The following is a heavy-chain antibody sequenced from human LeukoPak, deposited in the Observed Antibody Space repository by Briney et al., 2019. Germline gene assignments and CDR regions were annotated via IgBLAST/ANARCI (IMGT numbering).Heavy chain of an antibody. D-gene: IGHD5-18*01. J-gene: IGHJ6*02. CDR1: GGSISSSNYY. Sequence: SETLSLTCTVSGGSISSSNYYWGWIRQPPGKGLEWIGEINHSGSTNYNPSLKSRVTISVDTSKNQFSLKLSSVTAADTAVHYCARGLGYSYGFTYYYYGMDVWGQGTTVTVSS. CDR2: INHSGST. CDR3: ARGLGYSYGFTYYYYGMDV. V-gene: IGHV4-39*07.